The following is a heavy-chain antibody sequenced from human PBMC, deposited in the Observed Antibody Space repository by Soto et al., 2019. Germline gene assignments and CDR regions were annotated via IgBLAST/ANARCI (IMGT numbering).Heavy chain of an antibody. CDR1: GYAFTTYG. J-gene: IGHJ4*02. D-gene: IGHD1-1*01. CDR2: ISAHNGNT. V-gene: IGHV1-18*01. CDR3: ARGRYGDY. Sequence: QVHLVQSGAEVKKPGASVKVSCQGSGYAFTTYGITWVRQAPGQGLEWMGWISAHNGNTNYAQKLQGRVTVTRDTSTSTAYMGLRGLRYDDTAVYYCARGRYGDYWGQGALVTVSS.